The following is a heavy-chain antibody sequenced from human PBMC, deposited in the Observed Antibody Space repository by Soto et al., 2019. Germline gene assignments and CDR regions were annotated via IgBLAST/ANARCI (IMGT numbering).Heavy chain of an antibody. Sequence: GGSLRLSCAASGFTFSSYAMHWVRQAPGKGLEWVAVISYDGSNKYYADSVKGRFTISRDNSKNTLYLQMNSLRAEDTAVYYCARDSKIFRIQLWLGDYYYGMDVWGQGTTVTVSS. J-gene: IGHJ6*02. D-gene: IGHD5-18*01. CDR3: ARDSKIFRIQLWLGDYYYGMDV. CDR1: GFTFSSYA. V-gene: IGHV3-30-3*01. CDR2: ISYDGSNK.